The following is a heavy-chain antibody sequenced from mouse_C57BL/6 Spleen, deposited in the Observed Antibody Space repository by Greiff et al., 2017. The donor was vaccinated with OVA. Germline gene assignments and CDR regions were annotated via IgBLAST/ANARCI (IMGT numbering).Heavy chain of an antibody. CDR2: IYPGNSDT. CDR1: GYTFTSYW. CDR3: TRWDYGSSYFDY. J-gene: IGHJ2*01. V-gene: IGHV1-5*01. Sequence: VQLQQSGTVLARPGASVKMSCKTSGYTFTSYWMHWVKQRPGQGLEWIGAIYPGNSDTSYNQKFKGKAKLTAVTSASTAYMELSSLTNEDSAVYYGTRWDYGSSYFDYWGQGTTLTVSS. D-gene: IGHD1-1*01.